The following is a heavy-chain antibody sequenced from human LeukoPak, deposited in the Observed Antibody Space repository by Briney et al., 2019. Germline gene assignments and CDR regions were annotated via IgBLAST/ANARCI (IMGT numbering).Heavy chain of an antibody. CDR1: GYTFTGYY. D-gene: IGHD3-10*01. Sequence: ASVKVSCKASGYTFTGYYMHWVRQAPGQGLEWMGWINPNSGRTNYAQKFQGRVTMTGDTSISTAYMELTRLTSDDTAVYYCARAVGGDGSGSLWGPGTLVTVSS. CDR3: ARAVGGDGSGSL. J-gene: IGHJ1*01. V-gene: IGHV1-2*02. CDR2: INPNSGRT.